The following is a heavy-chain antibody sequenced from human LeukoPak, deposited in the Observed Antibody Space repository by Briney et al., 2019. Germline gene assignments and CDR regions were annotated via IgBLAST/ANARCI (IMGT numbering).Heavy chain of an antibody. CDR3: AKPMEGRALAAFDI. V-gene: IGHV3-23*01. CDR1: GFTFNKYA. CDR2: ISSSGGST. J-gene: IGHJ3*02. Sequence: GGSLRLSCAASGFTFNKYAMDWVRQAPGKGLEWVSAISSSGGSTYYADPMKGRFTISRDNSKNTLYLQMNSLRAEDTAVYYCAKPMEGRALAAFDIWGQGTMVTVSS. D-gene: IGHD3-10*01.